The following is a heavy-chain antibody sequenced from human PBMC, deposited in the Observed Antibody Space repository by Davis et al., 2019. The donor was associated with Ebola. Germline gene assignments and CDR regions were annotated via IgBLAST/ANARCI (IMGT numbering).Heavy chain of an antibody. J-gene: IGHJ4*02. Sequence: GESLKISCKNSGYGFTNYWIGWVRQMPGRGLEWMGIIYPGDSDTRYSPSFQGQVTISADKSISIAYLQWSSLKASDTAMYYCARLPPQSSIASAGFDYWGQGTLVTVSS. CDR2: IYPGDSDT. V-gene: IGHV5-51*01. CDR1: GYGFTNYW. D-gene: IGHD6-13*01. CDR3: ARLPPQSSIASAGFDY.